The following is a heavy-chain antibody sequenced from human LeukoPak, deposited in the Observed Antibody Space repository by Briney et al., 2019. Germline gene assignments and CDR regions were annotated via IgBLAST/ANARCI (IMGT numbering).Heavy chain of an antibody. CDR2: ISGSGSRT. D-gene: IGHD3-22*01. V-gene: IGHV3-23*01. CDR1: GVTFSSYA. J-gene: IGHJ5*02. Sequence: GGSLRLSCAASGVTFSSYAMNWVRQAPGKGLEWVSSISGSGSRTYYGDSVKGRFTVSRDNSNNTLFLHMNSLRAEDTAVYYCAKAPMIVVTNNWFDPWGQGTLVTVSS. CDR3: AKAPMIVVTNNWFDP.